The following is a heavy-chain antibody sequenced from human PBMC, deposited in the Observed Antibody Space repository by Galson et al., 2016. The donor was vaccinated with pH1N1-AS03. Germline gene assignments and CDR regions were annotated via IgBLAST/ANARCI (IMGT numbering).Heavy chain of an antibody. V-gene: IGHV3-11*01. CDR2: ISVTGKTI. J-gene: IGHJ1*01. D-gene: IGHD3-10*01. Sequence: SLRLSCAASGFNFTDFYMTWVRQAPGKGLEWLSSISVTGKTIYYADSVKGRFTISRDNFKNSVYLHLDNLRAEDTAVYHCVRDSMVLRGILRYWGQGTRVTVS. CDR3: VRDSMVLRGILRY. CDR1: GFNFTDFY.